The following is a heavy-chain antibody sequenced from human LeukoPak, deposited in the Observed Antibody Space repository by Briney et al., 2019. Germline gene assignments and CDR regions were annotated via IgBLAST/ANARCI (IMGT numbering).Heavy chain of an antibody. CDR3: AKDSDYDFWSGYCFDY. V-gene: IGHV3-23*01. D-gene: IGHD3-3*01. CDR2: ICGSGGCT. J-gene: IGHJ4*02. Sequence: GGSLRLSCAASGFTFSTYAMSWVRQAPGRGLEWVSGICGSGGCTYYADSVKGRFTISRDNSKNTLYLQMNSLRAEDTAVYYCAKDSDYDFWSGYCFDYWGQGTLVTVSS. CDR1: GFTFSTYA.